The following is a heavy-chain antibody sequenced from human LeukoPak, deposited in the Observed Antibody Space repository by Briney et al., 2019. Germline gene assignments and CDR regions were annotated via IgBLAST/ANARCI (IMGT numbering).Heavy chain of an antibody. Sequence: GGSLRLSCSASGFTFISYAMHWVRQAPGKGLEYVSAISSNGGSTYYADSVKGRFTISRDNSKNTLYLQMSSLRAEDTAVYYCVKDQMVRGAGAFDIWGQETMVTVSS. CDR2: ISSNGGST. CDR1: GFTFISYA. D-gene: IGHD3-10*01. CDR3: VKDQMVRGAGAFDI. V-gene: IGHV3-64D*06. J-gene: IGHJ3*02.